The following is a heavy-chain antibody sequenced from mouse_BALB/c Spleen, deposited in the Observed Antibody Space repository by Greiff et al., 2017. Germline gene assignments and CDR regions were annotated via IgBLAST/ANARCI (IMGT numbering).Heavy chain of an antibody. V-gene: IGHV7-3*02. J-gene: IGHJ4*01. D-gene: IGHD4-1*01. CDR2: IRNKANGYTT. Sequence: EVQRVESGGGLVQPGGSLRLSCATSGFTFTDYYMSWVRQPPGKALEWLGFIRNKANGYTTEYSASVKGRFTISRDNSQSILYLQMNTLRAEDSATYYCARDKAKLGLYYYAMDYWGQGTSVTVSS. CDR3: ARDKAKLGLYYYAMDY. CDR1: GFTFTDYY.